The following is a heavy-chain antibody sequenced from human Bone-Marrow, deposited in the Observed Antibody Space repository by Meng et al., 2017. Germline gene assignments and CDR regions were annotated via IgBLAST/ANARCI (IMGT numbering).Heavy chain of an antibody. Sequence: GLLVAAGGGLVGTGGSLRLACVASGESFDTAWMTWVRQAPGKGLEWVGRIGNKKEGRTTDCAAPVKGRFTISSDESKNTFYLQMNSLKSEDTAVYYCIAWYLGFWGQGTLVTVSS. CDR1: GESFDTAW. V-gene: IGHV3-15*04. CDR3: IAWYLGF. J-gene: IGHJ4*02. CDR2: IGNKKEGRTT.